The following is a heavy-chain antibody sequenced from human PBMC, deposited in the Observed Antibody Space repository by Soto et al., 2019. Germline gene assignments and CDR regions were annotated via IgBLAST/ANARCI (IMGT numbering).Heavy chain of an antibody. CDR2: ISWNGGST. CDR1: GFTFSSYG. CDR3: ARAPYSSGWYLYFQH. J-gene: IGHJ1*01. D-gene: IGHD6-19*01. V-gene: IGHV3-20*04. Sequence: TGGSLRLSCAASGFTFSSYGMSWVRQAPGKGLEWVSGISWNGGSTGYADSVKGRFTISRDNAKNSLYLQMNSLRAEDTALYYCARAPYSSGWYLYFQHWGQGTLVTVSS.